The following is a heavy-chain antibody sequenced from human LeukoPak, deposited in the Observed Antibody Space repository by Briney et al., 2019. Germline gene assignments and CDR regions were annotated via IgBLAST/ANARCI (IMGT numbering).Heavy chain of an antibody. Sequence: GGSLRLSCAASGFTFSTYSMNWVRQAPGKGLEYVSAISSNGGSTYYADSVKGRFIIPRDNSKSTLYLQMSSLRAEDTAVYYCVKDKYPVVVAATLDYWGQGTLVTVSS. V-gene: IGHV3-64D*09. CDR1: GFTFSTYS. J-gene: IGHJ4*02. CDR2: ISSNGGST. D-gene: IGHD2-15*01. CDR3: VKDKYPVVVAATLDY.